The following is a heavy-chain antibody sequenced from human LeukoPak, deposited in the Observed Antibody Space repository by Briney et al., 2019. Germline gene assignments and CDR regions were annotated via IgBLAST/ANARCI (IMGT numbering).Heavy chain of an antibody. CDR1: RFTFSSIS. Sequence: GGSPRLSCAASRFTFSSISMNWVRQAPGKGLEGVSYIRTSGTTTDYTFSARAPFTITRDNAKNSLYLQMKSLRAEDTAAYYCARMNYVSSGWGAPFDYWGQGTLVTVSS. CDR3: ARMNYVSSGWGAPFDY. CDR2: IRTSGTTT. J-gene: IGHJ4*02. V-gene: IGHV3-48*04. D-gene: IGHD1-7*01.